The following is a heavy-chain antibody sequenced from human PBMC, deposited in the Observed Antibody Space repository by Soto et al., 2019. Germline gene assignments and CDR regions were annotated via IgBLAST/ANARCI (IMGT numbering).Heavy chain of an antibody. CDR1: GYTFTGYY. D-gene: IGHD3-22*01. Sequence: ASVKVSCKASGYTFTGYYMHWVRQAPGQGLEWMGWINPNSGGTNYAQKFQGWVTMTRDTSISTAYMELSRLRSDDTAVYYCARDKGPYQHYYDSSGYQPHAFDIWGQGTMVTVSS. V-gene: IGHV1-2*04. CDR2: INPNSGGT. CDR3: ARDKGPYQHYYDSSGYQPHAFDI. J-gene: IGHJ3*02.